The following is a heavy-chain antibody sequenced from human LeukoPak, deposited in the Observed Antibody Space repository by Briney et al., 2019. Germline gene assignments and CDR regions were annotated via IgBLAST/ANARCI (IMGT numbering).Heavy chain of an antibody. CDR1: GFIFNRNG. D-gene: IGHD3-10*01. Sequence: GGSLRLSCAASGFIFNRNGMHWVRQAPGKGLEWVAVIWSDGSEKYYADSVKGRFTISRDNSRNTLSLQMDSLRVEDTAVYYCARRGSGTYALDYWGQGTLVTVSS. V-gene: IGHV3-33*01. CDR3: ARRGSGTYALDY. J-gene: IGHJ4*02. CDR2: IWSDGSEK.